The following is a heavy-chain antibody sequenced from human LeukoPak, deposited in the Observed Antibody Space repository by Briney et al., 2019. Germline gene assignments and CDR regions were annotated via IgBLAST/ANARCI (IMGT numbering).Heavy chain of an antibody. J-gene: IGHJ4*02. Sequence: KPGGSRRLSCEASGFTFNRYAMHWVRQAPGKGLEWVAVISYDGSNIQYADSVKGRFTISRDNSKNTLYLQMNSLRAEDTAVYYCARDLARAGTTDPFVKWGQGTLVTVSS. CDR3: ARDLARAGTTDPFVK. CDR1: GFTFNRYA. CDR2: ISYDGSNI. V-gene: IGHV3-30-3*01. D-gene: IGHD1-7*01.